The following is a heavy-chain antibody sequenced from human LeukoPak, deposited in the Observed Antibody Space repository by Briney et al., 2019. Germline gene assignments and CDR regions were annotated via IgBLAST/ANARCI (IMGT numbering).Heavy chain of an antibody. CDR1: GGTFSSYA. CDR3: ARDSGVAATRKAFDI. V-gene: IGHV1-69*05. CDR2: TIPIFGTA. D-gene: IGHD2-15*01. Sequence: ASVKVSCKASGGTFSSYAISWVRQAPGQGLEWMGGTIPIFGTANYAQKFQGRVTITTDESTSTAYMELSSLRSEDTAVYYCARDSGVAATRKAFDIWGQGTMVTVSS. J-gene: IGHJ3*02.